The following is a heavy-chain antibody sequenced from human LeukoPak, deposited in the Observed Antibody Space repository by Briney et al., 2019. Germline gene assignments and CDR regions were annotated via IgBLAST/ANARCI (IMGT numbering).Heavy chain of an antibody. CDR3: ARVTNFYYYYMDV. CDR2: INHSGST. J-gene: IGHJ6*03. D-gene: IGHD5-24*01. V-gene: IGHV4-34*01. Sequence: PSXTLSLTCAVYGGSFSGYYWSWIRQPPGKGLEWMGEINHSGSTNYNPSLKSRVTISVDTSKNQFSLKLSSVTAADTAVYYCARVTNFYYYYMDVWGKGTTVTVSS. CDR1: GGSFSGYY.